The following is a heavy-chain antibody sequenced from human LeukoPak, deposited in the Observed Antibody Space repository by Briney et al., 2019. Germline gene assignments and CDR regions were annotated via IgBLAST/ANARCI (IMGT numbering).Heavy chain of an antibody. D-gene: IGHD6-13*01. V-gene: IGHV3-21*01. CDR3: ARGAKDSWMDY. J-gene: IGHJ4*02. Sequence: TGGSLRLSCAASGLTFSSYGMNWVRQAPGKGLEWVSSISSSSSYIYYADSVKGRFTISRDNAKNSLYLQMNSLRAEDTAVYYCARGAKDSWMDYCGQGTLVTVSS. CDR2: ISSSSSYI. CDR1: GLTFSSYG.